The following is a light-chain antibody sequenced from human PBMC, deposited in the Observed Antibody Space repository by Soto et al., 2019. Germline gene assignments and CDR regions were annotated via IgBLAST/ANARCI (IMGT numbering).Light chain of an antibody. J-gene: IGKJ2*01. CDR1: QSISSW. Sequence: DIQMTQSPSTLSASVGDRVTITCRARQSISSWLAWYQQKPGKAPKLLIYDASSLESGVPSRFSGSGSGTEFTLTISSLQPDDFATYYCQQYNSYSLPYTFGQGTKLEIK. V-gene: IGKV1-5*01. CDR3: QQYNSYSLPYT. CDR2: DAS.